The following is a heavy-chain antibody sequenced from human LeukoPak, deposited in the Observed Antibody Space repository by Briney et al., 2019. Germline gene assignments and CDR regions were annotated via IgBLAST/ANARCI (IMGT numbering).Heavy chain of an antibody. CDR3: ARAWGGVVPDAFDI. V-gene: IGHV1-2*02. Sequence: GASVKVSCKASGYTFTGYYMHWVRQAPGQGLEWMGWINPNSGGTNYAQKFQGRVTMTRDTSISTAYMELSRLRSDDTAVYYCARAWGGVVPDAFDIWGQGTMVTVSS. CDR2: INPNSGGT. J-gene: IGHJ3*02. D-gene: IGHD3-3*01. CDR1: GYTFTGYY.